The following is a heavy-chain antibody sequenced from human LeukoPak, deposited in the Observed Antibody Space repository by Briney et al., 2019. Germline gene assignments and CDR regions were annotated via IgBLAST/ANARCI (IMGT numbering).Heavy chain of an antibody. CDR2: ITGSADIT. J-gene: IGHJ4*02. CDR1: GFTFSSYA. CDR3: ARDDRWLQFNN. D-gene: IGHD5-24*01. Sequence: PGGSLRLSCAASGFTFSSYAMRWVRQAPGKGLEWVSGITGSADITYYADSVKGRFTISRDNSKNTLYLQINSLRAEDTAVYFCARDDRWLQFNNWGQGTLVTVSS. V-gene: IGHV3-23*01.